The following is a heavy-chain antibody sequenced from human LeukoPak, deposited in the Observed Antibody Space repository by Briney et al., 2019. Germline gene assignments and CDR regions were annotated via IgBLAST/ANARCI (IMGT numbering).Heavy chain of an antibody. D-gene: IGHD6-13*01. CDR1: GFTFSSYG. CDR3: AKDRVAAAGSFDY. V-gene: IGHV3-30*02. CDR2: IRYDGSNK. Sequence: SGGSLRLSCAASGFTFSSYGMHWVRQAPSKGLEWVAFIRYDGSNKYYADSVKGRFTISRDNSKNTLYLQMNSLRAEDTAVYYCAKDRVAAAGSFDYWGQGTLVTVSS. J-gene: IGHJ4*02.